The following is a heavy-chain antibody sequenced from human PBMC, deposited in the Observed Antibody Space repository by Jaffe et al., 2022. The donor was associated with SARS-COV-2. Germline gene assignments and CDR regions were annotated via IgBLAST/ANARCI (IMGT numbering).Heavy chain of an antibody. CDR2: IKSNTDGGTA. V-gene: IGHV3-15*01. J-gene: IGHJ6*02. Sequence: EVQLVESGGGLVKPGGSLRLSCAASGFTFDKAWLSWVRQAPGKGLEWVGRIKSNTDGGTADYAAPVKGRFTISRDDSKNTLYLQMNSLKTEDTAVYYCNTDEGTYYGLDVWGQGTTVTVSS. D-gene: IGHD3-10*01. CDR1: GFTFDKAW. CDR3: NTDEGTYYGLDV.